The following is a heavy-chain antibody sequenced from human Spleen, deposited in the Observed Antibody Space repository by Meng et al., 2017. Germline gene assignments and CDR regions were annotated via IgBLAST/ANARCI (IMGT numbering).Heavy chain of an antibody. CDR1: GFTFTNYA. Sequence: QVQLVESGGGVVQPGRSLRLSCATSGFTFTNYAMHWVRQAPGKGLEWVAVISYDGSNKYYADSVKGRFTISRDNSKNTMYLQMNSLRVEDTAVYYCAREVDGSRKFDYWGQGTLVTVSS. CDR3: AREVDGSRKFDY. CDR2: ISYDGSNK. D-gene: IGHD2-15*01. V-gene: IGHV3-30*04. J-gene: IGHJ4*02.